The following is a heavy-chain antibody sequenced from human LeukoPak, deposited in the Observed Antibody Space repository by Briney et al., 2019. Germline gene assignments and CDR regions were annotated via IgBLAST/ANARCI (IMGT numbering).Heavy chain of an antibody. D-gene: IGHD6-13*01. CDR2: KKQDRSET. CDR1: GFTFSSYW. J-gene: IGHJ4*02. CDR3: ASPPYSGGWYYPDY. Sequence: GGSLRLSCAASGFTFSSYWMNWVRQAPGKGLEWVAKKKQDRSETYYVDSVKGRFSISRDNAKNSLYLQMNSLRAEDTAMYYCASPPYSGGWYYPDYWGQGTLVTVSS. V-gene: IGHV3-7*01.